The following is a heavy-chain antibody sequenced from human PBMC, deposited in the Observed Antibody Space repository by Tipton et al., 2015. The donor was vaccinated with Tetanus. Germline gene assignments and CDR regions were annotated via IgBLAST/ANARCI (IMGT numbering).Heavy chain of an antibody. D-gene: IGHD3-3*01. V-gene: IGHV3-43*01. CDR1: GFTFDDYT. Sequence: TASGFTFDDYTMHWVRQAPGKGLEWVSLISWDGGSTYYADSVKGRFTISRDNSKNSLYLQMNSLRTENTALYYCAKDHGLRFLEWTPYFDYWGQGTLVTVSS. J-gene: IGHJ4*02. CDR2: ISWDGGST. CDR3: AKDHGLRFLEWTPYFDY.